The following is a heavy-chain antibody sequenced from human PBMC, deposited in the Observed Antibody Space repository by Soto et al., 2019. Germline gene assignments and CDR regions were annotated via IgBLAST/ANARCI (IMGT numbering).Heavy chain of an antibody. J-gene: IGHJ4*02. CDR3: ARLGSSGWYQGSYFDY. V-gene: IGHV4-39*01. CDR1: GGSITRNDHY. D-gene: IGHD6-19*01. CDR2: IKSSGST. Sequence: QLQLQESGPGLVRPSETLSLICTVSGGSITRNDHYWGWIRQSPGKGLEWIGDIKSSGSTNYNLSLKSRVSMSLETSTNQFALKMNSVTAADTAVYYCARLGSSGWYQGSYFDYWGQGTLVTVSS.